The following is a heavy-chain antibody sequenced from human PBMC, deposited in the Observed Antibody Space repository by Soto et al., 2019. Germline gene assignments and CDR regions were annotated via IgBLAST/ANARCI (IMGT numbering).Heavy chain of an antibody. J-gene: IGHJ5*02. Sequence: EVQLVESGGGLVQPGRSLRLSCTASGFTFGDYAMSWFRQAPGKGLEWVGFIRSKAYGGTTEYAASVKGRFTISRDDSKNIAYLQMNSLKTEYTAVYYCTRESYDILTGYYNWFDPWGQGTLVTVSS. CDR3: TRESYDILTGYYNWFDP. CDR2: IRSKAYGGTT. CDR1: GFTFGDYA. V-gene: IGHV3-49*03. D-gene: IGHD3-9*01.